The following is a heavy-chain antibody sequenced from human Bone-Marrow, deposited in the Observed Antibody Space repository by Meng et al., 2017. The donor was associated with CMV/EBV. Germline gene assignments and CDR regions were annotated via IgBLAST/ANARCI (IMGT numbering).Heavy chain of an antibody. J-gene: IGHJ3*02. Sequence: GGLLRLSCAASRFTFSTYSMKWVRQAPGKGLEWVSYISSSSSTMYYADSVKGRFTSSRDNAKNSLYLQMNSLRAEDTAVYYCAKKAGWLTIGDAFDIWGQGTMVTVSS. CDR2: ISSSSSTM. CDR1: RFTFSTYS. D-gene: IGHD5-24*01. CDR3: AKKAGWLTIGDAFDI. V-gene: IGHV3-48*04.